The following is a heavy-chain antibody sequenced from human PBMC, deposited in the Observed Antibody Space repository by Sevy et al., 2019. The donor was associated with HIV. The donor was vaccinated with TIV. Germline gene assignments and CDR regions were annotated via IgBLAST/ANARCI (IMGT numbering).Heavy chain of an antibody. Sequence: GGSLRLSCAASGFTFSSYSMNWVRQAPGKGLEWVSSISSSSSYIYYADSVKGRFTISRDNAKNPLYLKMNSLGPEDTAVYYCARDGFPDVKYCSSTSCQYYYYGMDVWGQGTTVTVSS. CDR1: GFTFSSYS. J-gene: IGHJ6*02. CDR3: ARDGFPDVKYCSSTSCQYYYYGMDV. D-gene: IGHD2-2*01. V-gene: IGHV3-21*01. CDR2: ISSSSSYI.